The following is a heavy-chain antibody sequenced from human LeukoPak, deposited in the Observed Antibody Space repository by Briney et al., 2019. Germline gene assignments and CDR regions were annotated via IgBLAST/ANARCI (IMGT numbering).Heavy chain of an antibody. Sequence: SQTLSLTCTVSGGSISSGSYYWSWIRQPAGKGLEWIGRIYTSGSTNYNPSLKSRVTISVDTSKNQFSLKLSSVTAADTAVYYCARDPAAAGTGWWFDPWGQGTLVTVSS. V-gene: IGHV4-61*02. D-gene: IGHD6-13*01. CDR2: IYTSGST. J-gene: IGHJ5*02. CDR1: GGSISSGSYY. CDR3: ARDPAAAGTGWWFDP.